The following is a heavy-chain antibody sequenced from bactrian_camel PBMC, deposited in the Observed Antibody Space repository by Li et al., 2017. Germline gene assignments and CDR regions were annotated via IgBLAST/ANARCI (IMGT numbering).Heavy chain of an antibody. CDR1: GQSYSRYD. V-gene: IGHV3S40*01. Sequence: DVQLVESGGGSVQAGGTLRLSCAASGQSYSRYDDWCMAWFRQAPGKEREGVARIATGSGNTYYADSVKGRFTTSQDNAKNTVYLQMDSLKPEDTAMYYCAAGKASRIFTYCIAGADGSDSWGQGTQVTVS. D-gene: IGHD1*01. CDR2: IATGSGNT. CDR3: AAGKASRIFTYCIAGADGSDS. J-gene: IGHJ6*01.